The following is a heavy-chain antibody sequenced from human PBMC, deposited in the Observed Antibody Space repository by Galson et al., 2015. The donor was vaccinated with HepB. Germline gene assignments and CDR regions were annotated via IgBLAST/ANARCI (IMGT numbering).Heavy chain of an antibody. CDR1: GFSFTTYS. V-gene: IGHV3-48*02. Sequence: SLRLSCAASGFSFTTYSMNWVRQAPGKGLEWVSFITASGSVVSYADSVKGRFTISRDNAKSSLYVQMNSLRDEDTAVYYCARVRGGYYMDVWGKGTTVTVSS. CDR3: ARVRGGYYMDV. D-gene: IGHD3-10*01. J-gene: IGHJ6*03. CDR2: ITASGSVV.